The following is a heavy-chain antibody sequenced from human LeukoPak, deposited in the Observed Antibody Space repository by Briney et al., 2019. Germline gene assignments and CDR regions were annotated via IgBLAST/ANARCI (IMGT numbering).Heavy chain of an antibody. Sequence: ASVKVSCKVSGYTLTELSMHWVREAPGIGLEWMGGFDPEDVVTIYAQKFNGRVTMTEDTATDTAYMELSSLRSEDTAVYYCATGPPSQYCSSTSCYYNYFDYWGQGTLVTVSS. CDR1: GYTLTELS. J-gene: IGHJ4*02. D-gene: IGHD2-2*01. V-gene: IGHV1-24*01. CDR3: ATGPPSQYCSSTSCYYNYFDY. CDR2: FDPEDVVT.